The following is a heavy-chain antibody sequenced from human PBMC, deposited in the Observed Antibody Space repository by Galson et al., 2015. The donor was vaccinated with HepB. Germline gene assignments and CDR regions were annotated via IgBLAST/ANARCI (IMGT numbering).Heavy chain of an antibody. CDR3: SHFTWWYFDD. CDR2: FYWDDSR. J-gene: IGHJ4*02. D-gene: IGHD2-15*01. Sequence: PALVKPTQTLTLTCTFSGFSLSSSGVGVGWLRQPPGKALEWLALFYWDDSRRYSPSLANRLTITKDTSRNQVVLTMTDMDAVDTATYYCSHFTWWYFDDWGQGTLVTVSS. CDR1: GFSLSSSGVG. V-gene: IGHV2-5*02.